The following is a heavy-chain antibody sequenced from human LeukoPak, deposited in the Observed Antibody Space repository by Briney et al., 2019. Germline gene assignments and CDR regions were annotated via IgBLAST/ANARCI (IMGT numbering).Heavy chain of an antibody. Sequence: PGGSWRLSFEASGFTLRALPRSWFPQAQGRGWEWFSALSGSGGSTYYADSVKGRFTISRDNSKNTLYLQMNSLRAEDTAVYYCAKDILTGYYQYYFDYWGQGTLVTVSS. D-gene: IGHD3-9*01. V-gene: IGHV3-23*01. CDR1: GFTLRALP. CDR2: LSGSGGST. CDR3: AKDILTGYYQYYFDY. J-gene: IGHJ4*02.